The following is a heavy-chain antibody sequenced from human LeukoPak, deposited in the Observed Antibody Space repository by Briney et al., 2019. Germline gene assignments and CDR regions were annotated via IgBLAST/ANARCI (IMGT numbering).Heavy chain of an antibody. J-gene: IGHJ3*02. CDR2: IYPGDSDT. D-gene: IGHD2-15*01. CDR1: GYSFTSYW. V-gene: IGHV5-51*01. CDR3: PGIGYCSGGSCHGGAFDI. Sequence: NSGESLNISCKGSGYSFTSYWIGGVRPMPGKGLEWMGIIYPGDSDTRYSPSFQGQVTISADKSISTAYLQWSSLKASDTAMYYCPGIGYCSGGSCHGGAFDIWGQGTMVTVSS.